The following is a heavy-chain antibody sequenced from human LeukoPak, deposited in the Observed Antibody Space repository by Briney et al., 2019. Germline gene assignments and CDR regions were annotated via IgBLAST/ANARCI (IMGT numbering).Heavy chain of an antibody. D-gene: IGHD6-13*01. CDR1: GFTFSSYE. CDR2: IRSDSSTK. V-gene: IGHV3-48*02. CDR3: ARDYSRWHGDFDV. Sequence: GGSLRLSCAASGFTFSSYEMNWVRQAPGKGLEWLSYIRSDSSTKYYADSVEGRFTISRDNAQNSLYLQMNSLRDEDSGVYFCARDYSRWHGDFDVWGQGTMVTVSS. J-gene: IGHJ3*01.